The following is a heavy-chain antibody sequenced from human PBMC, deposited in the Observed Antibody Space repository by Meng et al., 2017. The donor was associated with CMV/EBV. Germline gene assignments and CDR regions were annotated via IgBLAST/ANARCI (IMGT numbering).Heavy chain of an antibody. Sequence: GGSLRLSCAASGFTFSSYSMNWVRQAPGKGLERVSSISSSSSYIYYADSVKGRFTISRDNAKNSLYLQMNSLRAEDTAVYYCARDLRPAREGGLASYYYDSSGYLAYWGQGTLVTVSS. J-gene: IGHJ4*02. CDR3: ARDLRPAREGGLASYYYDSSGYLAY. CDR2: ISSSSSYI. CDR1: GFTFSSYS. D-gene: IGHD3-22*01. V-gene: IGHV3-21*01.